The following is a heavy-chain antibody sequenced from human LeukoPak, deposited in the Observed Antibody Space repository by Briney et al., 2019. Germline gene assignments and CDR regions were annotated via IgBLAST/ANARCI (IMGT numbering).Heavy chain of an antibody. V-gene: IGHV4-34*01. D-gene: IGHD5-18*01. Sequence: KPSETLSLTCAVYGGSFSGYYWSWIRQPPGKGLEWIGEINHSGSTNYNPSLKSRVTISVDTSKNQFSLKLSSVTAADTAVYYCARLGTWIQLWSTDYWGQGTLVTVSS. CDR1: GGSFSGYY. CDR3: ARLGTWIQLWSTDY. CDR2: INHSGST. J-gene: IGHJ4*02.